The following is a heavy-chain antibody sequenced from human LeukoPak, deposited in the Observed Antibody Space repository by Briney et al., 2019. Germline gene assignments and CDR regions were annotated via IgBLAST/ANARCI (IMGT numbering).Heavy chain of an antibody. J-gene: IGHJ5*02. Sequence: GGSLRLSCAASGFTFSDYYMSWIRQAPGKGLEWVSYISSSGSTIYYADSVKGRFTISRDNAKNSLYLQMNSLRAEDTAVYYCARDRSDGGHSNWFDPWGQGTLVTVSS. V-gene: IGHV3-11*01. CDR3: ARDRSDGGHSNWFDP. CDR1: GFTFSDYY. D-gene: IGHD4-23*01. CDR2: ISSSGSTI.